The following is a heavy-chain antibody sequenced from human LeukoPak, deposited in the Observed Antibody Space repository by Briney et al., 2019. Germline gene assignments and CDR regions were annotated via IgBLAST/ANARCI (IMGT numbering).Heavy chain of an antibody. CDR3: ARAYPSLYCSGGSCYGNWFDP. D-gene: IGHD2-15*01. J-gene: IGHJ5*02. V-gene: IGHV1-18*01. CDR1: GYTFTSYG. CDR2: IGAYNGNT. Sequence: ASVKVSCKASGYTFTSYGISWVRQAPGQGLEWMGWIGAYNGNTNYAQKLQGRVTMTTDTSTSTAYMELRSLRSDDTAVYYCARAYPSLYCSGGSCYGNWFDPWGQGTLVTVSS.